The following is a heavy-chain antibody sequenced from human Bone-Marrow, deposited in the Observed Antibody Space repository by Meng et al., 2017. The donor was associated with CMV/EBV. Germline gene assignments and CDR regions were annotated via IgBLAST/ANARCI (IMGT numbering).Heavy chain of an antibody. D-gene: IGHD2-2*02. CDR2: IYYSGST. V-gene: IGHV4-39*01. J-gene: IGHJ4*02. Sequence: SETLSLTCTVSGGSISSSSYYWGWIRQPPGKGLEWIGSIYYSGSTYYNPSLKSRVTISVDTSKNQFSLKLSSVTAADTAVYYCARVTTVPAAIHSYYFDYWGQGTLVTVPS. CDR1: GGSISSSSYY. CDR3: ARVTTVPAAIHSYYFDY.